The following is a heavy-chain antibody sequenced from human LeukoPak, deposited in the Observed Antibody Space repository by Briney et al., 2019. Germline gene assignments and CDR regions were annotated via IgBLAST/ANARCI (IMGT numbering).Heavy chain of an antibody. CDR2: INPNSGGT. CDR3: AREDRSTDYALNY. D-gene: IGHD4-17*01. V-gene: IGHV1-2*06. Sequence: GASVKVSCKASGYTFTGYYMHWVRQAPGQGLEWMGRINPNSGGTNYAQKFQGRVTMTRDTSISSAYMELSRLRSDDTAVYYCAREDRSTDYALNYWGQGTQVTVSS. CDR1: GYTFTGYY. J-gene: IGHJ4*02.